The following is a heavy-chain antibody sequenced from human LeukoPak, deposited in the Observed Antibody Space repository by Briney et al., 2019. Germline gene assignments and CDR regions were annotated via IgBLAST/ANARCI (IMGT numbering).Heavy chain of an antibody. CDR1: GFTFSSYS. Sequence: GGSLRLSCAASGFTFSSYSVNWVRQAPGKGLEWVSYISSTSVAIYYADSVRGRFTVSRDNAGDSLYLQMNSLRVEDTAVYYCGRSMISFGGAIDHWGQGAQVTVSS. V-gene: IGHV3-48*01. J-gene: IGHJ4*02. CDR2: ISSTSVAI. D-gene: IGHD3-16*01. CDR3: GRSMISFGGAIDH.